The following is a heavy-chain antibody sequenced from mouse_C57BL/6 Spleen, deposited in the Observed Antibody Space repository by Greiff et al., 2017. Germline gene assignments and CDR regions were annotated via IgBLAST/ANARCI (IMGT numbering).Heavy chain of an antibody. CDR2: IYLGSGNT. V-gene: IGHV1-84*01. CDR1: GYTFTDYY. CDR3: ARSGLGGSGLGY. Sequence: VQLQQSGPELVKPGASVKISCKASGYTFTDYYINWVKQRPGQGLEWIGWIYLGSGNTKYNEKFKGKATLTVDTSSSTAYMQLSSLTSENSAVYLGARSGLGGSGLGYWGQGTTLTVSS. D-gene: IGHD3-2*02. J-gene: IGHJ2*01.